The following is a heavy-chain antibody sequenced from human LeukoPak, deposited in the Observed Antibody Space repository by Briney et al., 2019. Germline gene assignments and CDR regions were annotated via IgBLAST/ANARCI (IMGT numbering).Heavy chain of an antibody. D-gene: IGHD6-19*01. V-gene: IGHV3-48*01. J-gene: IGHJ4*02. Sequence: PGGSLRLSCAASGFTFSSYSMNWVRQAPGKGLEWVSYISSSSSTIYYADSVKGRFTISRDNAKNSLYLQMNSLRAEDTAVYYCARPAGGYSSGWYVDRTRAFDYWGQGTLVTVSS. CDR1: GFTFSSYS. CDR2: ISSSSSTI. CDR3: ARPAGGYSSGWYVDRTRAFDY.